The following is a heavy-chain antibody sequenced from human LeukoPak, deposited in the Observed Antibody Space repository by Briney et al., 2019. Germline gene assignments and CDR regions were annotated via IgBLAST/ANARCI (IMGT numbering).Heavy chain of an antibody. CDR3: ARHDVRSPYYYDSSGYYYDY. CDR2: IYPGDSDT. CDR1: GYSFTSYW. J-gene: IGHJ4*02. V-gene: IGHV5-51*01. D-gene: IGHD3-22*01. Sequence: GESLKISCKGSGYSFTSYWIGWVRQMPGKGLEWMGIIYPGDSDTRYSPSFQGQVTISADKSISTAYLQWSSLKASDTAMYYRARHDVRSPYYYDSSGYYYDYWGQGTLVTVSS.